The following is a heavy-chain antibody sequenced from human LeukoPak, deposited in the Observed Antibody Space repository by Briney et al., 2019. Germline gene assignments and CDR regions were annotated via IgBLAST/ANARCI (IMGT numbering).Heavy chain of an antibody. CDR3: AREFSSSWYYYMDV. CDR1: GGSISSGSYY. Sequence: PSQTLSLTCTVSGGSISSGSYYWSWIRQPAGKGLEWIGRSYTSGSTNYNPSLKSRVTISVDTSKNQFSLKLSSVTAADTAVYYCAREFSSSWYYYMDVWGKGTTVTISS. D-gene: IGHD6-13*01. V-gene: IGHV4-61*02. J-gene: IGHJ6*03. CDR2: SYTSGST.